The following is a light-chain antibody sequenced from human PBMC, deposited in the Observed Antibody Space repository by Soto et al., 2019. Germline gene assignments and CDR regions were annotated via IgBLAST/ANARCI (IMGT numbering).Light chain of an antibody. CDR1: DVGSYNY. Sequence: QSVLTQPASVFGSPGQSITISCTGSDVGSYNYVSWYQQHPGKAPKLMIYDVSNRPSGVSNRFSGSKSGNTASLTISGLQAEDEAVFYCSSYTSRSTFVFGSGTKVTVL. CDR3: SSYTSRSTFV. J-gene: IGLJ1*01. CDR2: DVS. V-gene: IGLV2-14*01.